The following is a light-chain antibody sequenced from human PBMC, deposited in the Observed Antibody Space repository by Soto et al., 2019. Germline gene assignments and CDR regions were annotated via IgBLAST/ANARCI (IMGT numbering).Light chain of an antibody. CDR2: WAS. Sequence: DIVMTQSPDSLAVSLGERATINCKSSQSVLYSSDNENYLAWYQQKPGQPPKLLIYWASTRESGVPDRFSGSGSGTDFTLTISSLHAEDVAVYYCQQYYSTPWTFGQGTKVEIK. V-gene: IGKV4-1*01. J-gene: IGKJ1*01. CDR1: QSVLYSSDNENY. CDR3: QQYYSTPWT.